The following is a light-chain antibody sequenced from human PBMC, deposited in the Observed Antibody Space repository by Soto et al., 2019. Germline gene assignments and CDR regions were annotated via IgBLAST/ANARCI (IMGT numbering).Light chain of an antibody. Sequence: QAVVTQPPSVSGAPXXXVTISCTXXXXNIGAGYDVHWYQQLPGTAPKLLIYGNSNRPSGVPDRFSGSKSGTSASLAITGLQAEDEADYYCQSYDSSVSKVVFGGGTKLTVL. CDR2: GNS. CDR3: QSYDSSVSKVV. J-gene: IGLJ2*01. CDR1: XXNIGAGYD. V-gene: IGLV1-40*01.